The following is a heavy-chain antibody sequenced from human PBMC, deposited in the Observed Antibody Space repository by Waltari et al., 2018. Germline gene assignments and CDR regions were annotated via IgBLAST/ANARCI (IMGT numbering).Heavy chain of an antibody. CDR2: IYYSGST. CDR3: ARGYGDYDYYYYGMDV. V-gene: IGHV4-59*01. Sequence: QVQLQESGPGLVKPSETLSLTCTVSGGSISSYYWSWIRQPPGKGLEWIGYIYYSGSTNYNPSLKSRVTISVDTSKNQFSLKLSSVTAADTAVYYCARGYGDYDYYYYGMDVWDQGTTVTVSS. J-gene: IGHJ6*02. D-gene: IGHD4-17*01. CDR1: GGSISSYY.